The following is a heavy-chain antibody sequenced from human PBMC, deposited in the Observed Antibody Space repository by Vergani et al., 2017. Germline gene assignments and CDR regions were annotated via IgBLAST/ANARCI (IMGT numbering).Heavy chain of an antibody. D-gene: IGHD2-2*01. J-gene: IGHJ6*02. Sequence: QVQLQESGPGLVKPSETLSLTCTVSGGSISSYYWRWIRQPPGKGLEWIGYIYYSGGTNYNPSLKSRVTVSVDTSKNQFSLKLSAVTAADTAVYYCARHGLGVMPYYGMDVWGQGTTVTVSS. CDR2: IYYSGGT. CDR1: GGSISSYY. CDR3: ARHGLGVMPYYGMDV. V-gene: IGHV4-59*08.